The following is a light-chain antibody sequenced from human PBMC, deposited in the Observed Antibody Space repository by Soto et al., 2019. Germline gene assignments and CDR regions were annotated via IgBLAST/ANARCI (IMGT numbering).Light chain of an antibody. CDR2: DVS. Sequence: QSVLTQPASVYGSPGQSITISCTRTSSDVGGYNYVSWYQQHPGKAPKLMIYDVSNRPSGVSNRFSGSKSGNTASLTISGLQAEDEADYYCSSYTSSSTPYVFGTGTKVTVL. CDR3: SSYTSSSTPYV. J-gene: IGLJ1*01. CDR1: SSDVGGYNY. V-gene: IGLV2-14*01.